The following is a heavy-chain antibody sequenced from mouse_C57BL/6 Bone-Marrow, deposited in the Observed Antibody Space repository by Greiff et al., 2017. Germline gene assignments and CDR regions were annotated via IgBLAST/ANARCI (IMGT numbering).Heavy chain of an antibody. Sequence: EVHLVESGPGLVKPSQSLSLTCSVTGYSITSGSYWNWLRQFPGNKLEWMGYISYDGSNNYNPSLKNRISITRDTSKNQFFLKLNSVTTEETATDYCARERGNWYFDVWGTGTTVTVSS. CDR1: GYSITSGSY. CDR2: ISYDGSN. V-gene: IGHV3-6*01. J-gene: IGHJ1*03. CDR3: ARERGNWYFDV.